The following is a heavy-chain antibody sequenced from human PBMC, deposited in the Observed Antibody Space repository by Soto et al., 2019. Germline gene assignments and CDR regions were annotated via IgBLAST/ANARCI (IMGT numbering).Heavy chain of an antibody. D-gene: IGHD1-26*01. V-gene: IGHV4-31*03. CDR2: IYYSGST. CDR1: GGSISSGGYY. J-gene: IGHJ6*02. CDR3: ASNRASGSLSPYDYYYGMDV. Sequence: SETLSLTCTVSGGSISSGGYYWSWIRQHPGKGLEWIGYIYYSGSTYYNPSLKSRVTISVDTSKNQFSLKLSSVTAADTAVYYCASNRASGSLSPYDYYYGMDVWGQGTTVTVSS.